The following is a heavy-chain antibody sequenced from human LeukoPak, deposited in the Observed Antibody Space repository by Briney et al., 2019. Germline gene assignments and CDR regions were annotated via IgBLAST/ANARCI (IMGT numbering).Heavy chain of an antibody. V-gene: IGHV1-24*01. CDR2: FDPEDGET. Sequence: ASVKVSCKVSGYTLTELSMHWVRQDPGKGLEWMGGFDPEDGETIYAQKFQGRVTMTEDTSTDTAYMELSSLRSEDTAVYYCATLDTGTMVRGVPHYYFDYWGQGTLVTVSS. D-gene: IGHD3-10*01. CDR3: ATLDTGTMVRGVPHYYFDY. J-gene: IGHJ4*02. CDR1: GYTLTELS.